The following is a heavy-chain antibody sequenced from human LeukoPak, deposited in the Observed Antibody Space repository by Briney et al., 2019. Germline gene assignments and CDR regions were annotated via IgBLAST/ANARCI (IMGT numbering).Heavy chain of an antibody. Sequence: SETLSLTCAVYGGSFSGYYWSWIRQPPGRGLEWVVEIYHSVSTNYNPSLKSRVTISVDTSKNQFSLKLSSVTAADTAVYYCARGALSGDIVVVPAANVIGWFDPWGQGTLVTVSS. CDR3: ARGALSGDIVVVPAANVIGWFDP. CDR2: IYHSVST. J-gene: IGHJ5*02. V-gene: IGHV4-34*01. CDR1: GGSFSGYY. D-gene: IGHD2-2*01.